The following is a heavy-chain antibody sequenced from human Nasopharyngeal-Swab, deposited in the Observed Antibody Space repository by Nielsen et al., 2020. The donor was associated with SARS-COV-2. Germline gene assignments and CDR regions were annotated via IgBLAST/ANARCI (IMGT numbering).Heavy chain of an antibody. CDR1: GYDFSNHW. CDR3: ARLWSSYGNSGYSWFDP. D-gene: IGHD3-22*01. V-gene: IGHV5-51*01. J-gene: IGHJ5*02. CDR2: VYPGDSDS. Sequence: KVSCKGSGYDFSNHWIAWVRQKPGKGLEWMGFVYPGDSDSRYSPSFQGQVTISADKSISTAYLQWSSLKASDTAMYYCARLWSSYGNSGYSWFDPWGQGTLVTVSS.